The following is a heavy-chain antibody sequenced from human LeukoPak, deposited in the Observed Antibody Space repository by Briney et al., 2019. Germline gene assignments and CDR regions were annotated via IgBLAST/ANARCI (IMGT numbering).Heavy chain of an antibody. D-gene: IGHD4-17*01. CDR3: ARDEEADYGDYGASFDY. V-gene: IGHV3-23*01. Sequence: GGSLRLSCAASGFTLSSYAMSWVRQAPGKGLEWVSAISDSGNTYHADSVKGRFTISRDNAKNSLYLQMNSLRAEDTAVYYCARDEEADYGDYGASFDYWGQGTLVTVSS. CDR2: ISDSGNT. J-gene: IGHJ4*02. CDR1: GFTLSSYA.